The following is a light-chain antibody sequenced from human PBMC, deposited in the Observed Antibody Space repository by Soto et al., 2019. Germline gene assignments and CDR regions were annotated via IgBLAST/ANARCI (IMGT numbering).Light chain of an antibody. CDR3: QHYANSLWA. CDR1: QIFSSNF. CDR2: GAS. Sequence: ELVLTQSPGTLSLSPGERATLSCRASQIFSSNFLAWYQQKPGQAPRLLIYGASSRATGIPDRFSGRGSGTDFTLTISRLEPEDFAVYYCQHYANSLWAFGQGTKVEIK. V-gene: IGKV3-20*01. J-gene: IGKJ1*01.